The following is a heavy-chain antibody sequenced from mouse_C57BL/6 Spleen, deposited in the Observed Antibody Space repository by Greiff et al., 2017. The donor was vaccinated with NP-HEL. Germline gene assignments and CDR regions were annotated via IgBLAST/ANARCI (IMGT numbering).Heavy chain of an antibody. V-gene: IGHV5-17*01. Sequence: EVHLVESGGGLVKPGGSLKLSCAASGFTFSDYGMHWVRQAPEKGLEWVAYISSGSSTIYYADTVKGRFTIARDNAKNTLFLQMTSLRSEDTAMYYCARNWDGGYYAMDYWGQGTSVTVSS. D-gene: IGHD4-1*01. CDR2: ISSGSSTI. J-gene: IGHJ4*01. CDR3: ARNWDGGYYAMDY. CDR1: GFTFSDYG.